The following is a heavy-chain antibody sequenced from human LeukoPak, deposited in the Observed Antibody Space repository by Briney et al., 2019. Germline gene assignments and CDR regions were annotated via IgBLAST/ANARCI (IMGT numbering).Heavy chain of an antibody. J-gene: IGHJ4*02. CDR1: GFTFSSFW. CDR2: ISTDGSTT. V-gene: IGHV3-74*01. CDR3: ARTQYSGSNGY. D-gene: IGHD1-26*01. Sequence: GGSLRLSCAASGFTFSSFWMHWVRQPPGKGLVWVSRISTDGSTTTYADSVKGRFTISRDNAKNTLYLQMNSLRAEDTAVYYCARTQYSGSNGYWGRGTLVTVSS.